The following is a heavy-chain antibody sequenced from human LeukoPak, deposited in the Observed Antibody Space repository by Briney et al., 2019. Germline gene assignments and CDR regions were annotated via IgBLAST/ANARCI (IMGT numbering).Heavy chain of an antibody. CDR1: GGSFSGYY. CDR2: INHSGST. CDR3: ARGRYYDFWSGLYYFDY. D-gene: IGHD3-3*01. J-gene: IGHJ4*02. Sequence: SETLSLTCAVYGGSFSGYYWSWIRQPPGKGLEWIGEINHSGSTNYNPSLKSRVTISVDTSENQFSLKLSSVTAADTAVYYCARGRYYDFWSGLYYFDYWGQGTLVTVSS. V-gene: IGHV4-34*01.